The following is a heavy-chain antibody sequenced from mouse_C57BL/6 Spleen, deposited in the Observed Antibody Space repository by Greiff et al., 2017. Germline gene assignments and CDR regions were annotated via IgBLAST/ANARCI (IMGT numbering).Heavy chain of an antibody. D-gene: IGHD2-3*01. CDR1: GFSFNTYA. CDR2: IRSKSNNYAT. CDR3: VSDDGYSYYAMDY. Sequence: EVQLVESGGGLVQPKGSLKLSCAASGFSFNTYAMNWVRQAPGKGLEWVARIRSKSNNYATYYADSVKDRFTISRDDSESMLYLQMNNLKTEDTAMYYCVSDDGYSYYAMDYWGQGTSVTVSS. J-gene: IGHJ4*01. V-gene: IGHV10-1*01.